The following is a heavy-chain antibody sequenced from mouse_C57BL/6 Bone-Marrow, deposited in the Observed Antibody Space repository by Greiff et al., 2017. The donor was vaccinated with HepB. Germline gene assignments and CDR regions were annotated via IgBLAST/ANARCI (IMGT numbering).Heavy chain of an antibody. J-gene: IGHJ1*03. CDR1: GYTFTNYW. Sequence: VMLVESGAELVRPGTSVKMSCKASGYTFTNYWIGWAKQRPGHGLEWIGDIYPGGGYTNYNEKFKDKATLTVDKSSSTAYMQLSSLTSEDSAVYYCARPPYYGSRYWYFDVWGTGTTVTVSS. CDR3: ARPPYYGSRYWYFDV. D-gene: IGHD1-1*01. V-gene: IGHV1-63*01. CDR2: IYPGGGYT.